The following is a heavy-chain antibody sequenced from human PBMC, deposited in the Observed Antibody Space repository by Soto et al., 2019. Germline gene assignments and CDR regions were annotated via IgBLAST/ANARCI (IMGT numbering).Heavy chain of an antibody. J-gene: IGHJ4*02. CDR1: GFTFSNSA. CDR2: SVVGSGNA. Sequence: AASVKVSCKASGFTFSNSAVQWVRQARGQRLEWIGWSVVGSGNANYAQRFQERVSITRDMSTSTAYLEVNSLRSEDTAVYYCAADDMTTVLWGQGTPVTVSS. CDR3: AADDMTTVL. D-gene: IGHD1-1*01. V-gene: IGHV1-58*01.